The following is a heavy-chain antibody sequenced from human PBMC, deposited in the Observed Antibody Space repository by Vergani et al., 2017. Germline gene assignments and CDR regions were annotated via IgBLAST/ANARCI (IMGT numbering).Heavy chain of an antibody. V-gene: IGHV2-5*01. CDR1: GFSLTTGGEG. CDR2: VYWNDDE. J-gene: IGHJ4*02. D-gene: IGHD3-9*01. Sequence: QITLRESGPTLVKPTQTLTLTCTFSGFSLTTGGEGVGWIRQPPGRALEWLAFVYWNDDERYSPSLKSRVTITKDTSKNEVILTMATMDPVDTATYYCVRIRILTGYFDYWGQGTLVTVSS. CDR3: VRIRILTGYFDY.